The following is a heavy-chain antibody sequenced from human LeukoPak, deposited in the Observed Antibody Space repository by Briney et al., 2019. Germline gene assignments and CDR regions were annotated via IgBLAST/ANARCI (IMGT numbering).Heavy chain of an antibody. Sequence: PGGSLRLSCAASGFTFSSYGMHWVRQAPGKGLEWVAVISYNGGRREFADSVRGRFTIDRDNSKNTVYLQMNSLRPDDTAIYFCARQEARNYYYEGLDYWGQGNLVTVSS. CDR2: ISYNGGRR. V-gene: IGHV3-30*03. D-gene: IGHD3-22*01. CDR3: ARQEARNYYYEGLDY. J-gene: IGHJ4*02. CDR1: GFTFSSYG.